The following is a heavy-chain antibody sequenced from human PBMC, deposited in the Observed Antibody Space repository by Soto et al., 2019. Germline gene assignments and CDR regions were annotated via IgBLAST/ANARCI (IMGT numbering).Heavy chain of an antibody. Sequence: GASVKVSCTASGYTFTSYGISWVRQVPGQGLEWMGWISARNRNTNYAQELQGRVTMTTDTSTSTAYMELRSLRSDDTAVYYCARVAPPGDYWGQGTLVTVSS. CDR2: ISARNRNT. CDR1: GYTFTSYG. CDR3: ARVAPPGDY. V-gene: IGHV1-18*01. J-gene: IGHJ4*02.